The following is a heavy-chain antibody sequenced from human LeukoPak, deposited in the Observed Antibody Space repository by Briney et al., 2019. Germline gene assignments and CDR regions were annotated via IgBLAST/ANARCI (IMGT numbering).Heavy chain of an antibody. Sequence: ASVTVSCKASGYTFTGYYMHWVRQAPGQGLEWMGWINPNSGGTNYAQKFQGRVIMTRDTSISTAYMELSRLRSDDTAVYYCARVKEDFWSGYNFDYWGQGTLVTVSS. CDR1: GYTFTGYY. CDR2: INPNSGGT. CDR3: ARVKEDFWSGYNFDY. J-gene: IGHJ4*02. D-gene: IGHD3-3*01. V-gene: IGHV1-2*02.